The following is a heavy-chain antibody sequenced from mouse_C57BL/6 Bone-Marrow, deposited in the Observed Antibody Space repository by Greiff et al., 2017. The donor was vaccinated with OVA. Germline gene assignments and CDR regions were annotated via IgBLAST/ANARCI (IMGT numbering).Heavy chain of an antibody. CDR3: ARDHLTYWYFDV. D-gene: IGHD4-1*01. J-gene: IGHJ1*03. CDR1: GYTFTSYW. V-gene: IGHV1-55*01. CDR2: IYPGSGST. Sequence: QVQLQQSGAELVKPGASVKMSCKASGYTFTSYWITWVKQRPGQGLEWIGDIYPGSGSTNYNEKFKSKATLTVDTSSSTAYMQLSSLTSEDSAVYYCARDHLTYWYFDVWGTGTTVTVSS.